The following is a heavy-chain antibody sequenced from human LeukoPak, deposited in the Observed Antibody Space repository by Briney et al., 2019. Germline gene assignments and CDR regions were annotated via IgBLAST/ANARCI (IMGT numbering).Heavy chain of an antibody. J-gene: IGHJ4*02. CDR3: AKGHLRFLEWLSDY. Sequence: GGSLRLSCAASGFTFDDYAMHWVRQAPGKGLEWVSGISWNSGSIGYADSVKGRFTISRDNSKNTLYLQMNSLRAEDTAVYYCAKGHLRFLEWLSDYWGQGTLVTVSS. CDR2: ISWNSGSI. D-gene: IGHD3-3*01. CDR1: GFTFDDYA. V-gene: IGHV3-9*01.